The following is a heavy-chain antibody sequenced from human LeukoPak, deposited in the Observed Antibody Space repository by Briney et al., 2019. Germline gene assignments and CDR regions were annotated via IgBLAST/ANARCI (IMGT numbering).Heavy chain of an antibody. Sequence: GASVKVSCKASGYTFTGYYMHWVRQAPGQGLEWMGWINPNSGGTNYAQKFQGRVTMTRDTSISTAYMELSRLRSDDTAVYYCARGGSSGWYGVWFDPWGQGTLVTVSS. CDR2: INPNSGGT. J-gene: IGHJ5*02. V-gene: IGHV1-2*02. CDR1: GYTFTGYY. D-gene: IGHD6-19*01. CDR3: ARGGSSGWYGVWFDP.